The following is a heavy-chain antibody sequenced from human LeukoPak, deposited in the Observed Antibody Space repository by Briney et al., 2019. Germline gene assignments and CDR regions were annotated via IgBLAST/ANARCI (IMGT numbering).Heavy chain of an antibody. Sequence: PSETLSLTCAVYGGSFSGYYWSWIRQPPGKGLEWIGEINHSGSTNYNPSLKSRVTISVDTSKNQFSLKLSSVTAADTAVYYCAREYCTNGVCATASLTGGYSYYDMDVWGIGTTVTGSS. J-gene: IGHJ6*03. V-gene: IGHV4-34*01. D-gene: IGHD2-8*01. CDR1: GGSFSGYY. CDR2: INHSGST. CDR3: AREYCTNGVCATASLTGGYSYYDMDV.